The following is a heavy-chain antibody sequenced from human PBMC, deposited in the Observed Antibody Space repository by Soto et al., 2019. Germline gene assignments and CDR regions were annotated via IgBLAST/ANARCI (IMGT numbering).Heavy chain of an antibody. CDR2: VFYSGAT. Sequence: QVQLKESGPGLVKPSETLSLTCNVSGGPIKTGDYYWNWIRQPPGKGLEWIGYVFYSGATNYSPSLKSRAAISMDTSKNQFSLSLTSVTAADTAVYYCARAGFSYGHLLFWGQGIRVTFS. J-gene: IGHJ4*02. D-gene: IGHD3-10*01. CDR3: ARAGFSYGHLLF. CDR1: GGPIKTGDYY. V-gene: IGHV4-30-4*01.